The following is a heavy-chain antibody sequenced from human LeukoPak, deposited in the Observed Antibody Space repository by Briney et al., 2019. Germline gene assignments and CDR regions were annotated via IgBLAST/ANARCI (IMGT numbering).Heavy chain of an antibody. Sequence: GGSLRLSCAASGFTFSSYGMHWVRQAPGKGLEWVAVISYDGSNKYYADSVKGRFTISRDNSKNTLYLQMNSLRAEDTAVYYCAKDWFPGYYYYGVDVWGQGTTVTVSS. J-gene: IGHJ6*02. CDR1: GFTFSSYG. V-gene: IGHV3-30*18. CDR2: ISYDGSNK. D-gene: IGHD3-10*01. CDR3: AKDWFPGYYYYGVDV.